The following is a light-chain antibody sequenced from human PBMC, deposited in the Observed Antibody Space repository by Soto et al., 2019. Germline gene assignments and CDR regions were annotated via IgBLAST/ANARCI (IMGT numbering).Light chain of an antibody. CDR2: AAS. V-gene: IGKV1-27*01. CDR1: QGIIDY. Sequence: DIQMTQSPSSLSASVGDTVTITCRASQGIIDYLAWFQQRPGQAPKLLIYAASTLHTGVPSRFSGSGAGGSGAGTEFTLTISRLQPEDVGTYYCQKYDTAPQTFGPGTSVEIK. CDR3: QKYDTAPQT. J-gene: IGKJ1*01.